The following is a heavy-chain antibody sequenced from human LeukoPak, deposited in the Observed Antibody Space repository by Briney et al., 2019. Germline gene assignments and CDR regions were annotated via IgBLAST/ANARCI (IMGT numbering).Heavy chain of an antibody. CDR1: GGSISGSNYN. Sequence: PSETLSLTCTVSGGSISGSNYNWDWVRQPPGKGLEWIGSIHFTGSTNYNPSLKSRVTISIDMSMTQFSLKLSSVTAADTAVYYCARDRSSGWYSWFDPWGQGTLVTVSS. CDR3: ARDRSSGWYSWFDP. J-gene: IGHJ5*02. D-gene: IGHD6-19*01. V-gene: IGHV4-39*02. CDR2: IHFTGST.